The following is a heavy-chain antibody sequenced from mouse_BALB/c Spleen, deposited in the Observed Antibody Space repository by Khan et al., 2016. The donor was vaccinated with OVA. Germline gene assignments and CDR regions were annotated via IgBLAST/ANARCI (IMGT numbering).Heavy chain of an antibody. D-gene: IGHD1-1*01. CDR1: GFSLSSNG. CDR2: IWGDGST. V-gene: IGHV2-3*01. CDR3: AKFTPEYYSMDY. Sequence: QVQLKESGPGLVAPSQSLSITCTVSGFSLSSNGVRWVRQPPGKGLEWLGVIWGDGSTNYHSTLKSRLIISKDNSKSQVFLKLNSLQTDDTATYYCAKFTPEYYSMDYWGQGTSVTVSS. J-gene: IGHJ4*01.